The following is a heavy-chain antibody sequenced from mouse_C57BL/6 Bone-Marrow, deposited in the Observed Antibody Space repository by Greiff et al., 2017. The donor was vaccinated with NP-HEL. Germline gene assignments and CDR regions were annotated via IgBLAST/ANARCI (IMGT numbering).Heavy chain of an antibody. Sequence: VQLQQPGAELVKPGASVKLSCTASGYTFTSYWMYWVKQRPGQGLEWIGMIHPNGGSTNYNDKFKSKATLTVDKSSSTEYMQLRRLTSVESAVYYCASLHYGSSYCAMDYWGQGTSVTVSS. CDR1: GYTFTSYW. CDR3: ASLHYGSSYCAMDY. V-gene: IGHV1-64*01. CDR2: IHPNGGST. D-gene: IGHD1-1*01. J-gene: IGHJ4*01.